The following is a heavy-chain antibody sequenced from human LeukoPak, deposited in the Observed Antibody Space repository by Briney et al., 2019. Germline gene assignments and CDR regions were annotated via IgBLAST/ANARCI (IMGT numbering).Heavy chain of an antibody. J-gene: IGHJ4*02. V-gene: IGHV1-69*13. D-gene: IGHD6-13*01. CDR3: AKLAAAGLYYFDY. Sequence: ASVKVSCKASGGTFSSYAISWVRQAPGQGLEWMGGIIPTFGTADYAQKFQGRVTITADESTSTAYMELSSLRSEDTAVYYCAKLAAAGLYYFDYWGQGTLVTVSS. CDR1: GGTFSSYA. CDR2: IIPTFGTA.